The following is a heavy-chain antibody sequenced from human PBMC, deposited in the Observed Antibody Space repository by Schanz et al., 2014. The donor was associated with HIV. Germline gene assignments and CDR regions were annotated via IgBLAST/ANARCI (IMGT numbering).Heavy chain of an antibody. J-gene: IGHJ4*02. D-gene: IGHD4-4*01. CDR1: GYTFNDYF. CDR3: ARDGSKWNFEY. CDR2: IKPNDGGT. Sequence: QVQLVQSGAAVKKPEASVKVSCKASGYTFNDYFIHWIRQAPGQGLEWMGWIKPNDGGTKSAQKFQGRVTITRDTSTSTDHMELSSLRSEDTAVYYCARDGSKWNFEYWGQGTLVTVSP. V-gene: IGHV1-2*02.